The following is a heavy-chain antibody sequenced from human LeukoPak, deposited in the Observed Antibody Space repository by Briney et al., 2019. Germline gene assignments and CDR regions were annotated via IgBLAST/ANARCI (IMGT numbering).Heavy chain of an antibody. CDR2: IYYSGST. D-gene: IGHD6-13*01. V-gene: IGHV4-59*08. CDR1: GGSISSYH. CDR3: ARGDGSSSWYSNYYYYGMDV. Sequence: SETLSLTCTVSGGSISSYHWSWIRQPPGKGLEWIGYIYYSGSTNYNPSLKSRVTISVDTSKNQFSLKLSSVTAADTAVYYCARGDGSSSWYSNYYYYGMDVWGQGTTVTVSS. J-gene: IGHJ6*02.